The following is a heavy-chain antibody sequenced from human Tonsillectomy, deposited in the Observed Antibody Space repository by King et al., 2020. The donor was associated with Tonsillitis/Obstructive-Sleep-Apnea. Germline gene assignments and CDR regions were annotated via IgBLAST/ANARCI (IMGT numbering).Heavy chain of an antibody. CDR3: ARERAQLRWFDS. CDR1: SGSISSSNW. J-gene: IGHJ5*01. CDR2: MYHSGST. D-gene: IGHD5-18*01. V-gene: IGHV4-4*02. Sequence: VQLQESGPGLVKPSGTLSLTCAVSSGSISSSNWWNWVRQPPGKGLEWIGEMYHSGSTNYNPSLKSRVTMSVDKSKNQFSLKLSSVTAADTAVYYCARERAQLRWFDSWGQGTLVTVSS.